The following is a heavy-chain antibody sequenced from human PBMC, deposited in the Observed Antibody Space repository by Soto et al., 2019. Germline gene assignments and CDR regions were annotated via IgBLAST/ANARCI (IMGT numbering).Heavy chain of an antibody. Sequence: QVQLVESGGGVVQPGRSLRLSCAASGFTFSSYAMHWVRQAPGKGLEWVAVISYDGSNKYYADSVKGRFTISRDNSKNTLYLQMNSLRAEDAAVYYCARDLSVSFDYWGQRTLVTVSS. J-gene: IGHJ4*02. CDR3: ARDLSVSFDY. CDR1: GFTFSSYA. V-gene: IGHV3-30-3*01. CDR2: ISYDGSNK.